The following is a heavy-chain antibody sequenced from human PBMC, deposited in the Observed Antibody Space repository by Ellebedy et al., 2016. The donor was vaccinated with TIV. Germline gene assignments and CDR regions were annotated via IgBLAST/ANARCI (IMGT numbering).Heavy chain of an antibody. Sequence: SVKVSXXASGGTFSSYAISWVRQAPGQGLEWMGGIIPIFGTANYAQKFQGRVTITADKSTSTAYMELSSLRSEDTAVYYCARGRIGSSLDYNYGMDVWGQGTTVTVSS. CDR2: IIPIFGTA. D-gene: IGHD6-13*01. J-gene: IGHJ6*02. CDR3: ARGRIGSSLDYNYGMDV. CDR1: GGTFSSYA. V-gene: IGHV1-69*06.